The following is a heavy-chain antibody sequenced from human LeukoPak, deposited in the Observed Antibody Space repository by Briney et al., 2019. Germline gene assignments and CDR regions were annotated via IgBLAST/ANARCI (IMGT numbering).Heavy chain of an antibody. V-gene: IGHV4-59*12. CDR1: GGSISSYY. J-gene: IGHJ6*03. CDR3: ASLNMVRGVGYYYYYMDV. Sequence: SETLSLTCTVPGGSISSYYWSWIRQPPGKGLEWIGYIYYSGSTNYNPSLKSRVTISVDTSKNQFSLKLSSVTAADTAVYYCASLNMVRGVGYYYYYMDVWGKGTTVTISS. CDR2: IYYSGST. D-gene: IGHD3-10*01.